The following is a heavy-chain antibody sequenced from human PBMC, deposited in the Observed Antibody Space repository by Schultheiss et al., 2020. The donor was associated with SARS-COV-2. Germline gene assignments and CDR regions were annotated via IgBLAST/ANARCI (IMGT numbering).Heavy chain of an antibody. CDR2: INSDGSST. Sequence: GGSLRLSCAASGFTFSNYAMTWVRQAPGKGLDWVSRINSDGSSTYYADSVKGRFTISRDNSKNTLYLQMNSLRAEDTAVYYCAKGGYGDYGGYYYYYYMDVWGKGTTVTVSS. V-gene: IGHV3-23*01. D-gene: IGHD4-17*01. CDR1: GFTFSNYA. CDR3: AKGGYGDYGGYYYYYYMDV. J-gene: IGHJ6*03.